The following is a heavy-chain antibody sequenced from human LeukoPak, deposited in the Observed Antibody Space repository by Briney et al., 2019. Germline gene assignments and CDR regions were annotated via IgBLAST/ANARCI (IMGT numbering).Heavy chain of an antibody. J-gene: IGHJ4*02. D-gene: IGHD3-9*01. Sequence: GGSLRLSCAASGFTFSTYWMSWVRQAPGKGLEWVANIKQDGNEKYYVDSVKGRFTISRDNAKNSLYLQMNSLRAEDTAVYYCAKGGYDILTADPGAIDYWGQGTLVTVSS. V-gene: IGHV3-7*01. CDR1: GFTFSTYW. CDR2: IKQDGNEK. CDR3: AKGGYDILTADPGAIDY.